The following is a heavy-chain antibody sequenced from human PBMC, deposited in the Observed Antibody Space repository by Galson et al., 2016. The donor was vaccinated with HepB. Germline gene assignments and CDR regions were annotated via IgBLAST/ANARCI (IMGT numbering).Heavy chain of an antibody. J-gene: IGHJ5*02. CDR3: NTDPLGTVDDL. Sequence: SLRLSCAASEFTFSNAWMSWVRQAPGKGLEWVGRIKSKAHGGTTDYAAPVKGRFTISSDDSTSTLFLQMSSLKNEDPAVYYCNTDPLGTVDDLWGQGTLVTVSS. V-gene: IGHV3-15*01. D-gene: IGHD1/OR15-1a*01. CDR1: EFTFSNAW. CDR2: IKSKAHGGTT.